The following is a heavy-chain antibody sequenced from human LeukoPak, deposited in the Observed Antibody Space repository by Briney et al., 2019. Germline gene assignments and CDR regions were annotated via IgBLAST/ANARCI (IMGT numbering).Heavy chain of an antibody. CDR2: IYYSGST. Sequence: SETLSLTCTVSGGSISSGGYYWSWIRQHPGKGLEWIGYIYYSGSTNYNPSLKSRVTISVDTSKNQFSLKLSSVTAADTAVYYCARHGAAAGLDYWGQGTLVTVSS. CDR1: GGSISSGGYY. J-gene: IGHJ4*02. V-gene: IGHV4-61*08. CDR3: ARHGAAAGLDY. D-gene: IGHD6-13*01.